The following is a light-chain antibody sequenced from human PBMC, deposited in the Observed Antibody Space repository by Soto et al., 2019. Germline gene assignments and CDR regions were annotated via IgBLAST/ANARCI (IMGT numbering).Light chain of an antibody. J-gene: IGKJ1*01. CDR2: GAS. Sequence: ETVLTQSPGTLSLSPGERATLSCRASQPIRSNYFAWYRQTPGPAPILIIYGASIRATGIAARFSGSGSVTDFTIIISRLEPEEFAFYYGHQYGSSPWTFGQGTKVEIK. V-gene: IGKV3-20*01. CDR1: QPIRSNY. CDR3: HQYGSSPWT.